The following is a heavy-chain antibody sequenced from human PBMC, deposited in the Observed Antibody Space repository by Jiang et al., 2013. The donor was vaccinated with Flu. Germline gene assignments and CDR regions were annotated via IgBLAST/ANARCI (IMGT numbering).Heavy chain of an antibody. J-gene: IGHJ4*02. CDR3: ARDWTDY. V-gene: IGHV1-69*01. D-gene: IGHD3/OR15-3a*01. CDR2: IPIFGTA. Sequence: IPIFGTANYAQKFQGRVTITADESTSTAYMELSSLRSEDTAVYYCARDWTDYWGQGTLVTVSS.